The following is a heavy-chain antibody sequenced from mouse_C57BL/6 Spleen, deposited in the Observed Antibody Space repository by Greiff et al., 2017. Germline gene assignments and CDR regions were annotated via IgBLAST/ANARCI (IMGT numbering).Heavy chain of an antibody. D-gene: IGHD1-1*01. Sequence: QVQLKESGAELVRPGTSVKMSCKASGYTFTNYWIGWAKQRPGHGLEWIGDIYPGGGYTNYNEQFKGKATLTADKSSSTAYMQFSSLTSEDSAIYYCARAVYYCGSSDWYFDVWGTGTTVTVSS. CDR1: GYTFTNYW. V-gene: IGHV1-63*01. J-gene: IGHJ1*03. CDR2: IYPGGGYT. CDR3: ARAVYYCGSSDWYFDV.